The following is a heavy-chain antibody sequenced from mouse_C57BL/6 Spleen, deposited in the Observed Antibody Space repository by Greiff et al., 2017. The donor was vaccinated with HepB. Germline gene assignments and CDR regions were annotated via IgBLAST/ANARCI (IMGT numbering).Heavy chain of an antibody. V-gene: IGHV1-22*01. CDR2: INPNNGGT. D-gene: IGHD2-14*01. CDR3: AGYEGYFDY. J-gene: IGHJ2*01. CDR1: GYTFTDYN. Sequence: EVKLVESGPELVKPGASVKMSCKASGYTFTDYNMHWVKQSHGKSLEWIGYINPNNGGTSYNQKFKGKATLTVNKSSSTAYMELRSLTSEDSAVYYCAGYEGYFDYWGQGTTLTVPS.